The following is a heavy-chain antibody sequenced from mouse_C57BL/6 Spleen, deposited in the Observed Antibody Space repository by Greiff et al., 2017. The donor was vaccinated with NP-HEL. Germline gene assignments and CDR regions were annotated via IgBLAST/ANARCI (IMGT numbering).Heavy chain of an antibody. Sequence: QIQLQQSGAELARPGASVKLSCKASGYTFTSYGISWVKQRTGQGLEWIGEIYPRSGNTYYNEKFKGKATLTADKSSSTAYMELRSLTSEDSAVYFCARDYDYDVGDYFDYWGQGTTLTVSS. CDR2: IYPRSGNT. D-gene: IGHD2-4*01. CDR1: GYTFTSYG. V-gene: IGHV1-81*01. CDR3: ARDYDYDVGDYFDY. J-gene: IGHJ2*01.